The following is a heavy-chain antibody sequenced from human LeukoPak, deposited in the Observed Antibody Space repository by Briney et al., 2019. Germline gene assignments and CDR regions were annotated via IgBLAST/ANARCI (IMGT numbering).Heavy chain of an antibody. CDR2: ISGSTSTI. CDR1: GFIFSNYA. D-gene: IGHD3-22*01. CDR3: ARRDSSGPTGGYFDY. V-gene: IGHV3-48*02. Sequence: GGSLRLSCAASGFIFSNYAMNWVRQAPGKGLEWVSYISGSTSTIYYADSVKGRFTISRDNAKNSLYLQMNSLRDEDTAVYYCARRDSSGPTGGYFDYWGQGTLVTVSS. J-gene: IGHJ4*02.